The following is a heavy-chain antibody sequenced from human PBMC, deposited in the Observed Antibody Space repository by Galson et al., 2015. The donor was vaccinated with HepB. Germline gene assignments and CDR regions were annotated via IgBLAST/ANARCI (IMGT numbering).Heavy chain of an antibody. D-gene: IGHD4/OR15-4a*01. CDR2: ISWNSGSI. V-gene: IGHV3-9*01. CDR3: AKDIRAYYYYMDV. CDR1: GFTFDDYA. J-gene: IGHJ6*03. Sequence: SLRLSCAASGFTFDDYAMHWARQAPGKGLEWVSGISWNSGSIGYADSVKGRFTISRDNAKNSLYLQMNSLRAEDTALYYCAKDIRAYYYYMDVWGKGTTVTVSS.